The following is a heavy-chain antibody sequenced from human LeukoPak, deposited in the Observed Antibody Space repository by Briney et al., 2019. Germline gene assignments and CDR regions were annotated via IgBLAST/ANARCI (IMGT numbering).Heavy chain of an antibody. V-gene: IGHV3-21*01. CDR3: ASGLAYCGGDCYGY. Sequence: GGSLRLSCAASGFTFSSYSMNWVRQAPGKGLEWVSSISSSSSYIYYADSVKSRFTISRDNAKNSLYLQMNSLRAEDTAVYYCASGLAYCGGDCYGYWGQGTLVTVSS. J-gene: IGHJ4*02. D-gene: IGHD2-21*02. CDR1: GFTFSSYS. CDR2: ISSSSSYI.